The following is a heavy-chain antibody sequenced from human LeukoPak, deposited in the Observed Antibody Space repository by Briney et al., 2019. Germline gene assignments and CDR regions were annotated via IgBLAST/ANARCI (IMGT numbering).Heavy chain of an antibody. CDR3: ARSGVGYCTNGVCFVDY. Sequence: GGSLRLSCAASGLTVSKNYMSWVRQAPGKGLEWVSGISWNGGSTGYADSVKGRFTISRDSAKNSLYLQMNSLRAEDTALYCARSGVGYCTNGVCFVDYWGQGTLVTVSS. CDR1: GLTVSKNY. CDR2: ISWNGGST. V-gene: IGHV3-20*01. J-gene: IGHJ4*02. D-gene: IGHD2-8*01.